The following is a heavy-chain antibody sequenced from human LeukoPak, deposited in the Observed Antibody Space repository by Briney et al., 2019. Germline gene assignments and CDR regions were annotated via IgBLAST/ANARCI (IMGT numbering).Heavy chain of an antibody. J-gene: IGHJ6*02. CDR3: AKDPYSRYCSSTSCYRHYYGMDV. V-gene: IGHV3-48*02. D-gene: IGHD2-2*01. CDR1: AFTFSSYS. Sequence: GGSLRLSCAASAFTFSSYSMNWVRQAPGKGLDWVSYISSSSITIYYADSVKGRFTISRDNAKNSLYLQMNSLRDEDTAVYYCAKDPYSRYCSSTSCYRHYYGMDVWGQGTTVTVSS. CDR2: ISSSSITI.